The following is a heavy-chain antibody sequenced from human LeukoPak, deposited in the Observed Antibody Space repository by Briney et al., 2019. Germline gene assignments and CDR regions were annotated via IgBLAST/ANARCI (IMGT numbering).Heavy chain of an antibody. Sequence: PGGSLRLFCAASGFTFDDYAMHWVRQAPGKGLEWVSGISWNSGSIGYADSVKGRFTISRDNAKNSLYLQMNSLRAEDTALYYCAKGRSGWYPDYWGQGTLVTVSS. D-gene: IGHD6-19*01. CDR1: GFTFDDYA. CDR2: ISWNSGSI. J-gene: IGHJ4*02. CDR3: AKGRSGWYPDY. V-gene: IGHV3-9*01.